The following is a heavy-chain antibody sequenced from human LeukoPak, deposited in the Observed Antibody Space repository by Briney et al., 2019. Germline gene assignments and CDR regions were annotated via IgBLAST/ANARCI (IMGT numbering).Heavy chain of an antibody. CDR3: ARGIARYCTSGVCYTFEAPFFDS. V-gene: IGHV1-18*01. J-gene: IGHJ4*02. D-gene: IGHD2-8*01. Sequence: ASVKVSCKASGYTFTSYGISWVRQAPGQGLEWMGWISAYNGNTNYAQKLQGRVTMTTDTSTSTAYMELRSLRSDDTAVYYCARGIARYCTSGVCYTFEAPFFDSWGQGTLVTVSS. CDR2: ISAYNGNT. CDR1: GYTFTSYG.